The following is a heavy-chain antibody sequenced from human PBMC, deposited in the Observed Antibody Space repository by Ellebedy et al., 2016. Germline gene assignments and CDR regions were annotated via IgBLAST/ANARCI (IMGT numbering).Heavy chain of an antibody. D-gene: IGHD2-2*01. V-gene: IGHV3-23*03. Sequence: GESLKISCAVSGFTFSSYWMSWVRQAPGKGLEWVSVIYAGGSTFYADSVKGRFTISRDNSRNTLYLQMNSLRVEDTAVYYCARYHLGLDGFDYWGQGTLVTVSS. CDR3: ARYHLGLDGFDY. CDR1: GFTFSSYW. J-gene: IGHJ4*02. CDR2: IYAGGST.